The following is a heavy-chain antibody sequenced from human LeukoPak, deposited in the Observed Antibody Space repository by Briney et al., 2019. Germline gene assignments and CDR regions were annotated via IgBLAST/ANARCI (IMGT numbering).Heavy chain of an antibody. CDR2: FCISGST. CDR3: ARSGPYYFDY. D-gene: IGHD3-10*01. CDR1: GFTFSSFG. J-gene: IGHJ4*02. V-gene: IGHV3-23*01. Sequence: GGSLRLSCAASGFTFSSFGMGWVRQAPGKGLEWVSTFCISGSTYFADALKVRFTTSRDPSKNTLYLQMDSLRAEDTAVYYCARSGPYYFDYWGQGTLVTVSS.